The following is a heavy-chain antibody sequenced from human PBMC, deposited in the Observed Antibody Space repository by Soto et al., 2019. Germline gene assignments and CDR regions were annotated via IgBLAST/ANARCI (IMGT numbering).Heavy chain of an antibody. Sequence: GESLTISCQGSGYSFASYWIGWVRQMPGKDLEWMGIIYPGDSDTRYSPSFQGQVTISADKSLRTAYLQWTSLKASDTAVYYCARDPAEYYDFWSGYPDLGGMDVWGQGTTVTVSS. D-gene: IGHD3-3*01. V-gene: IGHV5-51*01. CDR3: ARDPAEYYDFWSGYPDLGGMDV. CDR1: GYSFASYW. CDR2: IYPGDSDT. J-gene: IGHJ6*02.